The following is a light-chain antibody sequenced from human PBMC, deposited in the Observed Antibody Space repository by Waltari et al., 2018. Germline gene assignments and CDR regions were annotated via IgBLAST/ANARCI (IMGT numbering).Light chain of an antibody. CDR3: CSYTIGNTFWV. J-gene: IGLJ3*02. CDR2: EVN. CDR1: SSDVGAYDH. V-gene: IGLV2-23*02. Sequence: QSALTQPASLSGSPGQSNTISCSGSSSDVGAYDHVSWYRQHPGKVPKVLIYEVNKRPSGVSTRFSGSKSGNTASLTISGLQAEDEADYYCCSYTIGNTFWVFGGGTKLTVL.